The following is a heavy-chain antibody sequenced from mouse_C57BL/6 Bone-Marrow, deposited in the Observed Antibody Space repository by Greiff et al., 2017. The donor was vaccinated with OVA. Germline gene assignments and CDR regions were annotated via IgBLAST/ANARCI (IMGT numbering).Heavy chain of an antibody. J-gene: IGHJ3*01. D-gene: IGHD1-1*01. CDR2: INPNYGTT. V-gene: IGHV1-39*01. CDR1: GYSFTDYN. Sequence: VHVKQSGPELVKPGASVKISCKASGYSFTDYNMNWVKQSNGKSLEWIGVINPNYGTTCYNQKFKGKATLTVDQSSSTAYMQLNSLTSEDSAVYYCSRGYYYGPWFAYWGQGTLVTVSA. CDR3: SRGYYYGPWFAY.